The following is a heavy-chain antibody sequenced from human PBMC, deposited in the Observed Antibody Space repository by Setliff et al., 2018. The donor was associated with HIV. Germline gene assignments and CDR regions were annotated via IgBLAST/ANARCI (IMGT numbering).Heavy chain of an antibody. Sequence: GASVKVSCKASGYTFTSYYIHCVRQAPGQGPEWMGIINPNGGSTNYAQKFQGRVTMTRDTSTSTVYMELSSLRSEDTAVYYCAREVDGDAEGLDYWGQGTLVTVSS. CDR2: INPNGGST. CDR1: GYTFTSYY. J-gene: IGHJ4*02. D-gene: IGHD4-17*01. V-gene: IGHV1-46*01. CDR3: AREVDGDAEGLDY.